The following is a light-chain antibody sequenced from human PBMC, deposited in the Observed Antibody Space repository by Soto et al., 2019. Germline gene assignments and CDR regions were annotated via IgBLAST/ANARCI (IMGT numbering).Light chain of an antibody. CDR2: GSS. CDR3: QQYNNWPFT. Sequence: EIQMTQSPSSVAASVGYTVTITFRASQGIRNDLGWYQQKPGEAPKLLIYGSSSLLSGVPSRFSGTRSGTDFTLTISSLQSEDFAVYYCQQYNNWPFTFGHGTKVDIK. V-gene: IGKV1-17*01. J-gene: IGKJ3*01. CDR1: QGIRND.